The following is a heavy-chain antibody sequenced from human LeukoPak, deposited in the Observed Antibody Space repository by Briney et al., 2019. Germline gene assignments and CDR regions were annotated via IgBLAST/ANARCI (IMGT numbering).Heavy chain of an antibody. V-gene: IGHV3-21*01. D-gene: IGHD4-17*01. Sequence: GGSLRLSCAASGFTFSSYSMNWVRQAPGKGLAWVSSLSGSSRYIYYEDSVKGRFTISRDNAKNSLYLQMNSLRADDTAVYYCARDYYGDYYFDYWGQGTLVTVSS. CDR2: LSGSSRYI. CDR3: ARDYYGDYYFDY. J-gene: IGHJ4*02. CDR1: GFTFSSYS.